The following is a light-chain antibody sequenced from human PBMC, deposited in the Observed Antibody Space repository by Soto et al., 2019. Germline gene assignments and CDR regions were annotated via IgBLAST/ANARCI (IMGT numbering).Light chain of an antibody. V-gene: IGKV1-39*01. Sequence: DIQMTQSPSSLSASVGDRVTITCRASQSISNYLNWYQQKPGKAPKLLIYATFSLQSGVPSRFSSSGSGTDFTLTISSLQPEDFATYYCQQSYNTHPYTFGQGTRLDIK. CDR3: QQSYNTHPYT. J-gene: IGKJ2*01. CDR2: ATF. CDR1: QSISNY.